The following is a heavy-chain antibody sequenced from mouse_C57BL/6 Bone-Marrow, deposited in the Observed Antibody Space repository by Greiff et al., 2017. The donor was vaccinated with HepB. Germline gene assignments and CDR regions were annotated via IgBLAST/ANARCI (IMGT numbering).Heavy chain of an antibody. CDR1: GFTFSDYY. CDR3: ARQGGGLLRTGFAY. Sequence: VQLKESGGGLVQPGGSLKLSCAASGFTFSDYYMYWVRQTPEKRLEWVAYISNGGGSTYYPDTVKGRFTISRDNAKNTLYLQMSRLKSEDTAMYYCARQGGGLLRTGFAYWGQGTLVTVSA. V-gene: IGHV5-12*01. CDR2: ISNGGGST. D-gene: IGHD1-1*01. J-gene: IGHJ3*01.